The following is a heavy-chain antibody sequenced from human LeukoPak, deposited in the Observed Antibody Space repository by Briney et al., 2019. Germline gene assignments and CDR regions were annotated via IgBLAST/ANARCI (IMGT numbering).Heavy chain of an antibody. J-gene: IGHJ3*02. D-gene: IGHD4-17*01. CDR1: GGSISSGGYS. V-gene: IGHV4-30-2*01. CDR3: ARGMTTVTRDAFDI. CDR2: IYHSGST. Sequence: SEALSLTCAVSGGSISSGGYSWSWIRQPPGKGLEWIGYIYHSGSTYYNPSLKSRVTISVDRSKNQFSLKLSSVTAADTAVYYCARGMTTVTRDAFDIWGQGTMVTVSS.